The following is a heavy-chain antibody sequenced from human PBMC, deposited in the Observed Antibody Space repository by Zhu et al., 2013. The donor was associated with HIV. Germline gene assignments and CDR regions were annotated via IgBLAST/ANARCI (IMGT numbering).Heavy chain of an antibody. CDR1: GYTFTTSG. CDR3: ARGRSSSSLHNYGMDV. D-gene: IGHD6-13*01. J-gene: IGHJ6*02. Sequence: QVQLVQSGAEVKKPGASVKVSCKASGYTFTTSGISWVRQAPGQGLEWMGWMNPHSGHSGYAQKFQGRGTMTMNTSISTVYMELSSLRSEDTAVYYCARGRSSSSLHNYGMDVVGPRDRDHRHL. CDR2: MNPHSGHS. V-gene: IGHV1-8*02.